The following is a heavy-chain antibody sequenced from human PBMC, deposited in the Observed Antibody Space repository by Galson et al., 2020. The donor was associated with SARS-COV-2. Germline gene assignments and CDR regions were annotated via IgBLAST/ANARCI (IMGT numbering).Heavy chain of an antibody. CDR3: ATSTIAADRKNWFDP. J-gene: IGHJ5*02. V-gene: IGHV1-24*01. Sequence: ASVKVSCKVSGYTLTELSMHWVRQAPGKGLEWMGGFDPEDGETIYAQKFQGRVTMTEDTSTDTAYMELSSLRSEDTAVYYCATSTIAADRKNWFDPWGQGTLVTVSS. CDR1: GYTLTELS. D-gene: IGHD6-13*01. CDR2: FDPEDGET.